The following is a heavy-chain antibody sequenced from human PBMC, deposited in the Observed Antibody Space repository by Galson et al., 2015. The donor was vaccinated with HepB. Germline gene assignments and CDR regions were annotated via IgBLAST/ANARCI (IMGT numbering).Heavy chain of an antibody. V-gene: IGHV3-30-3*01. CDR1: GSIFRNYA. D-gene: IGHD4-11*01. CDR3: ARAYVTTSDDAFDI. CDR2: ISNAGTNK. Sequence: SLRLSCAASGSIFRNYAMHWVRQAPGKGLEWVALISNAGTNKHYADSVKGRFTISRDNSKNTLFLQMNSLRAEDAAVYYCARAYVTTSDDAFDIWGKGTMVTVSS. J-gene: IGHJ3*02.